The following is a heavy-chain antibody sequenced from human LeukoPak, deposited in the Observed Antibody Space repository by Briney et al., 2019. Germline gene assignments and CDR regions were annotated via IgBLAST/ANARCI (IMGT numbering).Heavy chain of an antibody. CDR2: ICYSGTT. V-gene: IGHV4-39*01. Sequence: PSETLSLTCTVSNASIATSSYYWGWIRQPPGQGLEGFGDICYSGTTNYNPSLRGPVAFFLDTSKNQFALKLPSVTAADTAVYYCARRQRYPYYFNSWGQGTLVTVSS. J-gene: IGHJ4*02. CDR1: NASIATSSYY. CDR3: ARRQRYPYYFNS. D-gene: IGHD2-2*01.